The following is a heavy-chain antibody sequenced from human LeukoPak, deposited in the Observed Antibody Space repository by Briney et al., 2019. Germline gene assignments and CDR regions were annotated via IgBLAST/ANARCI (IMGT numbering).Heavy chain of an antibody. D-gene: IGHD1-26*01. CDR3: AKDISGTYGSYWDY. CDR2: ISGSGGST. J-gene: IGHJ4*02. V-gene: IGHV3-23*01. CDR1: GFTFSSYA. Sequence: PGGSLRLSCAASGFTFSSYAMSWVRQAPGKGLEWVSAISGSGGSTYYADSVKGRFTISRDNSKNTLYLQMNSLRAEDTAVYYCAKDISGTYGSYWDYWGQGTLVTVSS.